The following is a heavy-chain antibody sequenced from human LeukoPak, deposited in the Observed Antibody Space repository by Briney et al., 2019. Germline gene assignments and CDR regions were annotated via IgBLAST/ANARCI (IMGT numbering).Heavy chain of an antibody. CDR3: ARDPDLSGYSFLDY. D-gene: IGHD3-22*01. CDR2: INSVGTST. CDR1: AFTFSNYW. J-gene: IGHJ4*02. Sequence: GGSLRLSCAASAFTFSNYWMHWVPQAPGKGPVWVSRINSVGTSTSYADSVKGRFTISRGIAKNTLYLQMNSLRAEDTAVYYCARDPDLSGYSFLDYWGQGTLVTVSS. V-gene: IGHV3-74*01.